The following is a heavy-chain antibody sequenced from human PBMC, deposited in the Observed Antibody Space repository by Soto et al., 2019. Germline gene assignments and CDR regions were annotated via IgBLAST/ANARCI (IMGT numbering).Heavy chain of an antibody. CDR3: VRVGVGIGNHFDS. J-gene: IGHJ4*02. D-gene: IGHD1-26*01. V-gene: IGHV4-59*12. CDR2: IHYSGRT. Sequence: QVQLQESGPGLVKPSETLSLTCSVSNGSISGFYWTWIRQPPGKILEWIGYIHYSGRTDYNPSLTSRATMSVDTSKNQFALNLKAITAADTAVYYCVRVGVGIGNHFDSWGRGTLVTGSS. CDR1: NGSISGFY.